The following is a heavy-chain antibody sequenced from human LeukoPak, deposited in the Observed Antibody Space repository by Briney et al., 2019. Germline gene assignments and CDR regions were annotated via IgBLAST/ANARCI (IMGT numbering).Heavy chain of an antibody. V-gene: IGHV1-69*04. CDR1: GFTFSSYA. Sequence: SVKVSCTASGFTFSSYAISWVRQAPGQGLEWVGRIIPIFGIANYAQKFQGRVTITADKSTSTAYVQLSSLRTEDTAVYYCARVPPPMVRGVTPYYYYGMDVWGQGTTVTVSS. J-gene: IGHJ6*02. CDR3: ARVPPPMVRGVTPYYYYGMDV. D-gene: IGHD3-10*01. CDR2: IIPIFGIA.